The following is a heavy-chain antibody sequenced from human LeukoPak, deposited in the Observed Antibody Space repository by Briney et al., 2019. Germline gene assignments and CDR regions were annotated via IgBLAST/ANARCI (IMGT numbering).Heavy chain of an antibody. D-gene: IGHD3-9*01. CDR3: AKGLGYYYDILTGQLDY. J-gene: IGHJ4*02. CDR2: IRYDGSNK. V-gene: IGHV3-30*02. CDR1: GFTFSSYG. Sequence: GGSLRLSCAASGFTFSSYGMHWVRQAPGKGLEWVAFIRYDGSNKYYADSVKGRFTISRDNSKNTLYLQMNSLRAEDTAVYYCAKGLGYYYDILTGQLDYWGQGTLVTVSS.